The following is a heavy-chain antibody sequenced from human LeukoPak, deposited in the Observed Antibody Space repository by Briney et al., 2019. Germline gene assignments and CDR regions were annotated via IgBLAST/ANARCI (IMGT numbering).Heavy chain of an antibody. V-gene: IGHV3-23*01. J-gene: IGHJ4*02. CDR1: GFTFSSYA. Sequence: GGSLRLSCAASGFTFSSYAMSWVRQAPGKGLEWVSAISGSGGSTYYADSVKGRFTISRDNSKNTLFLQMHSLRAEDTAMYYCAMTLAGVLDSFDSWGQGTLVTVSS. CDR3: AMTLAGVLDSFDS. CDR2: ISGSGGST. D-gene: IGHD1-1*01.